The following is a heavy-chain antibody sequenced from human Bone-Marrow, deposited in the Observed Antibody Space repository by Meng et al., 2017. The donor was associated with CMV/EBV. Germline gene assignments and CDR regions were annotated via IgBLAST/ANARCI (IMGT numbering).Heavy chain of an antibody. CDR1: GFNFSSYW. V-gene: IGHV3-74*01. CDR2: IKSEGSST. Sequence: SGFNFSSYWMNWVRQAPGKGLVWVSRIKSEGSSTNYADSVKGRFTISRDNAKNTLYLQMNSLRAEDTAVYYCARVHCSTTSCYWFDPWGHGTLVTVSS. J-gene: IGHJ5*02. CDR3: ARVHCSTTSCYWFDP. D-gene: IGHD2-2*01.